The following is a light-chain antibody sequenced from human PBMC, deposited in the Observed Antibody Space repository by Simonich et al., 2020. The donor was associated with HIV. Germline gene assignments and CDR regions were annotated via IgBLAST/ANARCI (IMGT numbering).Light chain of an antibody. Sequence: DIQLTQSPSFLSASVGDRLTITCRASQGISSYLAWYQQKPGKAPKFLIYKASTLKSGVPSRFSGSGSGTEFTLTISSLQPDDVATYYCQQFNSYSYTFGQGTKLEIK. CDR1: QGISSY. CDR2: KAS. V-gene: IGKV1-9*01. CDR3: QQFNSYSYT. J-gene: IGKJ2*01.